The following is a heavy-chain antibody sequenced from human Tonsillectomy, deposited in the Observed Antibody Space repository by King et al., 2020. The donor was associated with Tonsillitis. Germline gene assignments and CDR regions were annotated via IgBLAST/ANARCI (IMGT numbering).Heavy chain of an antibody. CDR1: GFTVGDYA. Sequence: VQLVEYGGGLVQPGRSLRLSCTASGFTVGDYAMSWFRQAPGKGLEWVSFIRSKAYGGTTEYAASVEGRFKISRDDSKSIGYLEMSSLKTEDTAVYYCTRDFHTIFGVVRADFWGQGTLVTVSS. V-gene: IGHV3-49*03. CDR3: TRDFHTIFGVVRADF. J-gene: IGHJ4*02. CDR2: IRSKAYGGTT. D-gene: IGHD3-3*01.